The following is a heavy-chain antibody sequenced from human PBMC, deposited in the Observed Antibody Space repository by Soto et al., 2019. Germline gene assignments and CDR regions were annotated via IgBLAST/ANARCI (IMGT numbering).Heavy chain of an antibody. CDR1: GGSISSYY. CDR3: ARDHSSGWGNWFDP. CDR2: IHYSGST. D-gene: IGHD6-19*01. J-gene: IGHJ5*02. Sequence: PSETLSLTCTVSGGSISSYYWSWIRQPPGKGLEWIGYIHYSGSTNYNPSLKSRVTISVDTPKNQFSLKLSSVTAADTAVYYCARDHSSGWGNWFDPWGQGTLVTVS. V-gene: IGHV4-59*01.